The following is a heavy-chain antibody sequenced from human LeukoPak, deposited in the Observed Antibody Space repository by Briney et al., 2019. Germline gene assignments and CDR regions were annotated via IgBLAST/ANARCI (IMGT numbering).Heavy chain of an antibody. D-gene: IGHD2-2*02. CDR2: IYTSGST. CDR3: ARATLARAAAIYWFDP. V-gene: IGHV4-61*02. J-gene: IGHJ5*02. CDR1: GGSISSGSYY. Sequence: SQTLSLTCTVSGGSISSGSYYWSWIRQPAGKGLEWIGRIYTSGSTNYNPSLKSRVTISVDTSKNQFSLKLSSVTAADTAVYYCARATLARAAAIYWFDPWGQGTLVTVS.